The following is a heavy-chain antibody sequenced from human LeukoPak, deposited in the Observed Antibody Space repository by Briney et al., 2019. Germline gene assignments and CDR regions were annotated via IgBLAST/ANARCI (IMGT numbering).Heavy chain of an antibody. D-gene: IGHD3-3*01. CDR1: GYTFTGYY. Sequence: ASVKVSCKASGYTFTGYYMHWVRQAPGQGLEWMGWINPNSGGTNYAQKFQGRVTMTRDTSISTAYMELSRLRSDDTAVYYCAREGSDFWSGHYYMDVWGKGTTVTVSS. CDR3: AREGSDFWSGHYYMDV. J-gene: IGHJ6*03. V-gene: IGHV1-2*02. CDR2: INPNSGGT.